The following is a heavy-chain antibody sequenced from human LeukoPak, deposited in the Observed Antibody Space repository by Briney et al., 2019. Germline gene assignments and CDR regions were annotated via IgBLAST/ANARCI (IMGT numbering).Heavy chain of an antibody. CDR1: GGSISSSSYY. CDR3: ARGPYGDYSVDY. D-gene: IGHD4-17*01. Sequence: SETLSLTCTVSGGSISSSSYYWGWIRQPPGKGLEWIGSIYYSGSTYYNPSLKSRVTISVDTSKNQFSLKLSSVTAADTAVYYCARGPYGDYSVDYWGQGTLVTVSS. CDR2: IYYSGST. V-gene: IGHV4-39*07. J-gene: IGHJ4*02.